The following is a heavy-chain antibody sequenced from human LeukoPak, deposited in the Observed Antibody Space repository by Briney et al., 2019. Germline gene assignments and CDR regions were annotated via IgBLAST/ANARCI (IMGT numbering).Heavy chain of an antibody. CDR2: ISSSGSTR. D-gene: IGHD6-25*01. J-gene: IGHJ3*02. Sequence: GGSLGLSCAASGFTFSTYEMNWVRQAPGKGLEWISYISSSGSTRYYADSVMGRFTISRDNAENSLFLQMNSLKVDDTAVYYCTRDRYSSGPVGAFDIWGQGTMLTVSS. V-gene: IGHV3-48*03. CDR1: GFTFSTYE. CDR3: TRDRYSSGPVGAFDI.